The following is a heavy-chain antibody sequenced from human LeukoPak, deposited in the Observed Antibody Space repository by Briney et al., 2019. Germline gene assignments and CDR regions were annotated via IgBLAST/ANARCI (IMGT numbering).Heavy chain of an antibody. Sequence: PGGSLRLSCAASGFTFSSYAMSWVRQAPGKGLEWVSGISGSGVSTYYADSVKGRFTISRDNAKNSLYLQMSSLRADDTAVYYCATEGAYTTSSPPAYWGQGTRVTVSS. D-gene: IGHD3-16*01. J-gene: IGHJ4*02. CDR2: ISGSGVST. V-gene: IGHV3-23*01. CDR3: ATEGAYTTSSPPAY. CDR1: GFTFSSYA.